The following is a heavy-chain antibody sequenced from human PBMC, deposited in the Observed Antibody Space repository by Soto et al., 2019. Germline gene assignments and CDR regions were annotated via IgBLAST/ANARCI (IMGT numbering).Heavy chain of an antibody. CDR1: GGSISSYY. CDR3: ATLYSSGWSDYYYYGMDV. V-gene: IGHV4-59*01. CDR2: IYYSGST. D-gene: IGHD6-19*01. Sequence: PSETLCLTCTVSGGSISSYYWSWIRQPPGKGLEWIGYIYYSGSTNYNPSLKSRVTISVDTSKNQFSLKLSSVTAADTAVYYCATLYSSGWSDYYYYGMDVWGQGTTVTVSS. J-gene: IGHJ6*02.